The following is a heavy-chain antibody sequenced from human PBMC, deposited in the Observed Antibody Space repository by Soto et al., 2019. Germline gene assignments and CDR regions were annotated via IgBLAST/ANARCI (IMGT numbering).Heavy chain of an antibody. CDR2: ISGSGDRT. V-gene: IGHV3-23*01. Sequence: GGSLRLSCAASGFTFSSYAMNWVRQAPGKGLEWVSVISGSGDRTYYADSVKGRFTISRDNSKNTLYLQMNSLRAEDTAEYYCAKALLMVYGVEYWGQGALVTVS. CDR3: AKALLMVYGVEY. CDR1: GFTFSSYA. D-gene: IGHD2-8*01. J-gene: IGHJ4*02.